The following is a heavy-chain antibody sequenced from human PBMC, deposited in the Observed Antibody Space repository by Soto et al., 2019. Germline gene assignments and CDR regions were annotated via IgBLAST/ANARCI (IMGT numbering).Heavy chain of an antibody. CDR2: FDPEDGET. Sequence: QVQLVQSGAEVKKPGASVKVSCKVSGYTLTELSMHWVRQAPGKGLEWMGGFDPEDGETIYAQKFQGRVTMNEDTSTDTAYMERSSLRSEDTAVYYCATGRRTMVRGVMCFDYWGQGTLVTVSS. D-gene: IGHD3-10*01. V-gene: IGHV1-24*01. CDR1: GYTLTELS. J-gene: IGHJ4*02. CDR3: ATGRRTMVRGVMCFDY.